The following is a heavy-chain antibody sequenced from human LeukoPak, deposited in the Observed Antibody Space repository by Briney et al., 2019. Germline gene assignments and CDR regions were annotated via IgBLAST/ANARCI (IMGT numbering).Heavy chain of an antibody. J-gene: IGHJ4*02. CDR1: GVSISSGSYY. CDR3: ARVAYCGGDCYWFDY. V-gene: IGHV4-61*02. D-gene: IGHD2-21*02. Sequence: SETLSLTCTVYGVSISSGSYYWSWIRQPPGKGLEWIGRIYTSGSTNYNPSIKSRITITVDTSKNQFSLKLSSVTAADTAVYYCARVAYCGGDCYWFDYWGQGTLVTVSS. CDR2: IYTSGST.